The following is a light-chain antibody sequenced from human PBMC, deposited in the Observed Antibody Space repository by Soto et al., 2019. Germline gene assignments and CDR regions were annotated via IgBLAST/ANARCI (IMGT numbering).Light chain of an antibody. CDR1: QSVSSTF. J-gene: IGKJ1*01. CDR3: GQFVSSPPRT. Sequence: EIVLTQSPGTLSLSPGEKATLSCRASQSVSSTFLAWYQQKPGQAPRLLIYGVSNRATGIPDRFSGSGSGTDFILTISRLEPEDFAVYYCGQFVSSPPRTFGQGTKVEIK. V-gene: IGKV3-20*01. CDR2: GVS.